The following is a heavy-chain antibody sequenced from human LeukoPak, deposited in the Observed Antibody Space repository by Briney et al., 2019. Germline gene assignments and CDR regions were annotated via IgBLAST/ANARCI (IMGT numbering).Heavy chain of an antibody. D-gene: IGHD6-19*01. Sequence: TSETLSLTCTVSGGSISSSSYYRGWIRQPPGKGLEWIGSIYYSGSTYYNPSLKSRVTISVDTSKNQFSLKLSSVTAADTAVYYCASSTGYSSGLSPPYFDYWGQGTLVTVSS. V-gene: IGHV4-39*07. CDR2: IYYSGST. CDR1: GGSISSSSYY. CDR3: ASSTGYSSGLSPPYFDY. J-gene: IGHJ4*02.